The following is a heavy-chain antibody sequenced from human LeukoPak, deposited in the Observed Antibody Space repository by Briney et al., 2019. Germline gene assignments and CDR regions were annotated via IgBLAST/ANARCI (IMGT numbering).Heavy chain of an antibody. CDR2: IYHSGSGST. J-gene: IGHJ5*02. Sequence: SETLSLTCTVSGGSISSGGHSWSWIRQPPGKGLEWIGYIYHSGSGSTYYNPSLKSRVTTSIDKSKNQFSLKLSSVTAADTAVYYCARHLKIVVVPAPITQGHWFDPWGQGTLVTVSS. CDR3: ARHLKIVVVPAPITQGHWFDP. V-gene: IGHV4-30-2*01. CDR1: GGSISSGGHS. D-gene: IGHD2-2*01.